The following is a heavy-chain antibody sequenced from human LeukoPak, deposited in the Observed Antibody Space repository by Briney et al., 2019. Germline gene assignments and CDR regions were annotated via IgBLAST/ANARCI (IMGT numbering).Heavy chain of an antibody. Sequence: GGSLRLSCAASGFTFSSYGMSWARQAPGKGLEWVSAISGSGGSTYYADSVKGRFTISRDNSKNTLYLQMNSLRVEDTAVYYCAKIAETSGTYGQGFDYWGQGTLVTVSS. CDR2: ISGSGGST. D-gene: IGHD1-26*01. CDR3: AKIAETSGTYGQGFDY. J-gene: IGHJ4*02. CDR1: GFTFSSYG. V-gene: IGHV3-23*01.